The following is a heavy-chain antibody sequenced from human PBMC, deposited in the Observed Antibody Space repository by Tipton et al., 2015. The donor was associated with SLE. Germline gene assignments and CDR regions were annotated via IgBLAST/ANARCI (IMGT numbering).Heavy chain of an antibody. D-gene: IGHD1-14*01. V-gene: IGHV4-39*01. J-gene: IGHJ3*01. CDR2: IFYTGST. CDR3: ARHISISYDAFDV. Sequence: LRLSCTVSDGSIRSTNYYWGWIRQPPGKGLEWIGSIFYTGSTYYNPSLKSRVSFSIDTSKHQFSLKLSSVTAADTAVYYCARHISISYDAFDVWGQGTMVTASS. CDR1: DGSIRSTNYY.